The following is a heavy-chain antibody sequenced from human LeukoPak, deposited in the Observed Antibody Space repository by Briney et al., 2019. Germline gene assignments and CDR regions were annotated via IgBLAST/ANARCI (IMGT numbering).Heavy chain of an antibody. CDR3: ARDSSKGFWSGYSSSGYPY. J-gene: IGHJ4*02. CDR1: GFTFSGFG. Sequence: GGSLRLSCATSGFTFSGFGMHWVRQAPGKGLEWVAFIRYDGDDKYYADSVKGRFTISRDNSKNTLYLQMNSLRADDTAVYYCARDSSKGFWSGYSSSGYPYWGQGTLVTVSS. D-gene: IGHD3-3*01. V-gene: IGHV3-30*02. CDR2: IRYDGDDK.